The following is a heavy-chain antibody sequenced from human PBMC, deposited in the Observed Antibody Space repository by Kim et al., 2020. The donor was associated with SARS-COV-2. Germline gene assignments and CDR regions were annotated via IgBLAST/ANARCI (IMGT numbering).Heavy chain of an antibody. CDR2: VYHSGST. D-gene: IGHD3-22*01. V-gene: IGHV4-39*01. CDR1: GGSISNSFNY. Sequence: SETLSLTCTVSGGSISNSFNYWGWIRQRPGKGLEGIGSVYHSGSTYDSPSLKSRVHVSVDTSKNQFSLKVTSVTAADTAVYFCARLPHDSSGYVDCWGQGILVTVSS. J-gene: IGHJ4*02. CDR3: ARLPHDSSGYVDC.